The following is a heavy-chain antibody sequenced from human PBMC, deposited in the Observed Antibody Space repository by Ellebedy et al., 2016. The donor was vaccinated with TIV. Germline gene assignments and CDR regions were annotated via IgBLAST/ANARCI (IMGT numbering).Heavy chain of an antibody. CDR2: ITGGVAST. J-gene: IGHJ4*02. CDR1: GFSFSNDA. Sequence: GGSLRLXXAASGFSFSNDAMSWVRQAPGKGLEWVSAITGGVASTYYADSVKGRITISRDNSRTTLYLQMNSLRAEDTAVYYCARGGLNYFDYWGQGTLVTVSS. CDR3: ARGGLNYFDY. D-gene: IGHD5-12*01. V-gene: IGHV3-23*01.